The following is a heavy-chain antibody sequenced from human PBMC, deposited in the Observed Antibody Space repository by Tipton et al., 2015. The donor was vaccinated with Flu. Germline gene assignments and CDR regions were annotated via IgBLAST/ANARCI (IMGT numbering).Heavy chain of an antibody. V-gene: IGHV1-2*06. CDR2: INPNSGGT. CDR3: SSKTYGVNSSGWYGLDY. D-gene: IGHD6-19*01. CDR1: GYTFTGYY. J-gene: IGHJ4*02. Sequence: QLVQSGPEVKKPGASVKVSCKASGYTFTGYYMHWVRQAPGQGLEWMGRINPNSGGTNYAQKFQGRVTMTRDTSISTAYMELSKLRSDDTAVYYCSSKTYGVNSSGWYGLDYWGQGTLVTVSS.